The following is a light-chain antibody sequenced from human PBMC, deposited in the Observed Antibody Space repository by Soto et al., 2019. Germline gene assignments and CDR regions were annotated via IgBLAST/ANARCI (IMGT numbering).Light chain of an antibody. Sequence: DIQITHSPSILSASVVDRVTITFLASQSIRSWLAWYQQKPGKAPKLLIYDACSLESGVPSRFSGRRSGTEYTLTIAGLQPEDFATYYCQQYESYSPLNFGGGTKVDIK. J-gene: IGKJ4*01. CDR2: DAC. CDR3: QQYESYSPLN. V-gene: IGKV1-5*01. CDR1: QSIRSW.